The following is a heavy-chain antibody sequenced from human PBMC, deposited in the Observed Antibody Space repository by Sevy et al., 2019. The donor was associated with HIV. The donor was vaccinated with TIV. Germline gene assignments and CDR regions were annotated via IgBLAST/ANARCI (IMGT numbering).Heavy chain of an antibody. V-gene: IGHV2-5*01. D-gene: IGHD3-22*01. CDR3: AHTSYDTSGYYNHDAFDI. J-gene: IGHJ3*02. Sequence: SGPTLVNPTQTLTLTCTFSGFSLSTTEVGVGWIRQPPGKALEWLALIYWNDDRRYSPSLKNRLTITKDTSKNQVVLKMTNMDPVDTATYYCAHTSYDTSGYYNHDAFDIWGQGTMVTVSS. CDR2: IYWNDDR. CDR1: GFSLSTTEVG.